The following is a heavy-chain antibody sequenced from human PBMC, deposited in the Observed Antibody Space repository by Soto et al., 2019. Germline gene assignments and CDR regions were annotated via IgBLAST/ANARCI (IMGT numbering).Heavy chain of an antibody. CDR3: AREPYRDSNIRTKYYFDY. D-gene: IGHD3-16*01. CDR2: IWYDGSNK. J-gene: IGHJ4*02. CDR1: GFTFSSYG. V-gene: IGHV3-33*01. Sequence: GGSLRLSCAASGFTFSSYGMHWVRQAPGKGLEWVAVIWYDGSNKYYADSVKGRFTIYRDNSKNTLSLQMNSLRAEDTAVYYCAREPYRDSNIRTKYYFDYWGQGTLVTVSS.